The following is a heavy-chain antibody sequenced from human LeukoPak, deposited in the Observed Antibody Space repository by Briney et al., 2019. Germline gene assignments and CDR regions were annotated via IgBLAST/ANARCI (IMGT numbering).Heavy chain of an antibody. CDR3: ARQSSGYGLFDS. J-gene: IGHJ4*02. V-gene: IGHV5-10-1*01. CDR1: GYRFTRYW. Sequence: GESLKISCMGSGYRFTRYWISWVRQMPGKGLEWMGRIDPSDSYTNYSPSFQGHVTISADKSISTAYLQWSSLKASDTAMYYCARQSSGYGLFDSWGQGTLVTVSS. D-gene: IGHD3-22*01. CDR2: IDPSDSYT.